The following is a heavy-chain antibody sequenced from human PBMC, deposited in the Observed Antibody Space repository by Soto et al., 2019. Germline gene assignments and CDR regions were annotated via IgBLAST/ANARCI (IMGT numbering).Heavy chain of an antibody. V-gene: IGHV4-30-2*01. CDR1: GGSISSGGYS. Sequence: SETLSLTCAVSGGSISSGGYSWSWIRQPPGKGLEWIGYIYHSGSTYYNPSLKSRVTISVDRSKNQFSLKLSSVTAADTAVYYCARTVGGYSYGFSFEPWGQGTLVTVSS. D-gene: IGHD5-18*01. CDR2: IYHSGST. CDR3: ARTVGGYSYGFSFEP. J-gene: IGHJ5*02.